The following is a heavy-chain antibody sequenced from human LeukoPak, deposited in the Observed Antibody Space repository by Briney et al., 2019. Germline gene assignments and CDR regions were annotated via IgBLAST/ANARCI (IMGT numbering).Heavy chain of an antibody. J-gene: IGHJ5*02. CDR1: GGSLSTYY. CDR3: ARDKAHSYGRYFDP. V-gene: IGHV4-59*01. CDR2: ISNGNT. D-gene: IGHD5-18*01. Sequence: SETLSLTCSVSGGSLSTYYWNWIRQTPGKGLEWLGHISNGNTDYNPSLKRRVTISVDTSKNQFSLKLTSVTAADTAVYYCARDKAHSYGRYFDPWGQGALVTVSS.